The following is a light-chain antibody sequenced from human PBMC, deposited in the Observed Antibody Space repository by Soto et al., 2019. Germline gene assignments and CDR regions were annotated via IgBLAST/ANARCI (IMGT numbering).Light chain of an antibody. J-gene: IGKJ3*01. Sequence: EIVLTQSPATLSLSPGERATLSCRASQSVSSYLAWYQQKPGQAPRLLIYDASNRATGIPARFSGSGSGTDFTLTISSLEPEDFAVYYCQQLSNWPLFTFGPGTKVDIK. CDR3: QQLSNWPLFT. CDR2: DAS. V-gene: IGKV3-11*01. CDR1: QSVSSY.